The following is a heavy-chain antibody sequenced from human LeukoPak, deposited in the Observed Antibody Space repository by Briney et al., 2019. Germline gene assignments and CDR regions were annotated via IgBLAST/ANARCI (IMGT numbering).Heavy chain of an antibody. V-gene: IGHV3-23*01. CDR3: AKRGVVIRVILVGFHKEAYYFES. J-gene: IGHJ4*02. CDR1: GITLSNYG. D-gene: IGHD3/OR15-3a*01. CDR2: ISDTGGST. Sequence: GGSLRLSCAVSGITLSNYGMSWVRQAPGEGLEWVAGISDTGGSTNYADSVKGRFTISRDNPKNTLYLQMNSLRAEDTAVYFCAKRGVVIRVILVGFHKEAYYFESWGQGVLVTVSP.